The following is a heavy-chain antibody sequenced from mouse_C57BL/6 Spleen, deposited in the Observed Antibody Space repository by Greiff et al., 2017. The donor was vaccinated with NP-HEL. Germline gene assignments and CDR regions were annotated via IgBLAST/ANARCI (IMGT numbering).Heavy chain of an antibody. CDR3: ARGGFIAKVVAPFDY. CDR2: IHPNSGST. Sequence: QVQLQQPGAELVKPGASVKLSCKASGYTFTSYWMHWVKQRPGQGLEWIGMIHPNSGSTNYNEKFKSKATLTVDKSSSTAYMQLSSLTSEDSAVYYCARGGFIAKVVAPFDYWGQGTTLTVSS. J-gene: IGHJ2*01. D-gene: IGHD1-1*01. CDR1: GYTFTSYW. V-gene: IGHV1-64*01.